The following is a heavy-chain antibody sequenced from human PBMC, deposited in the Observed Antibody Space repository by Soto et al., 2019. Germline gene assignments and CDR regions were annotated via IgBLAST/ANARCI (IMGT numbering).Heavy chain of an antibody. CDR2: IWFDGSNK. CDR1: GFTFSSYG. D-gene: IGHD5-18*01. CDR3: ATTAPY. V-gene: IGHV3-33*01. J-gene: IGHJ4*02. Sequence: QVQLVESGGGVVQPGRSLRLSCAASGFTFSSYGMHWVRQAPGKGLEWVAVIWFDGSNKFYADSVKGRFTISRDNSKNTVSLQMNSLREEDSAAFYCATTAPYWGQGTLVTVSS.